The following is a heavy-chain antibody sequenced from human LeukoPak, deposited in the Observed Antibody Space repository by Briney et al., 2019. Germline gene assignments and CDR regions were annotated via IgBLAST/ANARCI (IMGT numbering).Heavy chain of an antibody. Sequence: SETLSLTCTVSGGSIRSYYWSWIRQPPGKGLEWIGYIHYSGSTNYNPSLKSRVTLSGDTSKNQFSLKLSSVTAADTAVYYCARAFRYYDILTGLDYWGRGALVTVSS. V-gene: IGHV4-59*01. CDR1: GGSIRSYY. CDR3: ARAFRYYDILTGLDY. D-gene: IGHD3-9*01. CDR2: IHYSGST. J-gene: IGHJ4*02.